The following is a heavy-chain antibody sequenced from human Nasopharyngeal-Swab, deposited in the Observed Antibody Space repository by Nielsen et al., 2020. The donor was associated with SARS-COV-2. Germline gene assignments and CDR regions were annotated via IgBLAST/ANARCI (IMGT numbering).Heavy chain of an antibody. D-gene: IGHD1-14*01. CDR2: LNGDATTV. CDR1: GFTFSSSW. CDR3: ARAEEYRFDY. Sequence: GESLKISCAGSGFTFSSSWLHWVRQAPGEGLVWVARLNGDATTVDYADSVKGRFTISRDNAKNTLYLQMNGLRDEDTAIYYCARAEEYRFDYWGQGTLVTVSS. V-gene: IGHV3-74*01. J-gene: IGHJ4*02.